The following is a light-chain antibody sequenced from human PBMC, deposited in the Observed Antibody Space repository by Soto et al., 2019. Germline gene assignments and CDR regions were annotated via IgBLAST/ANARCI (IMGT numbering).Light chain of an antibody. CDR2: KAS. Sequence: DIQMTQSPSTLSASVGDRVAITCRASQSINNLLVWYQQKPGKAPKLLTYKASRLESGVPSRFSGSGSGTEFTLTISSLQPDDFATYYCQQYYSYPWTFGQGTKVEIK. V-gene: IGKV1-5*03. CDR3: QQYYSYPWT. J-gene: IGKJ1*01. CDR1: QSINNL.